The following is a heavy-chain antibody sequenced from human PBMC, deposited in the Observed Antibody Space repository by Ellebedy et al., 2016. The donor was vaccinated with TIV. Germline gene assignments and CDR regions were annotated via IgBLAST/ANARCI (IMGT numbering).Heavy chain of an antibody. V-gene: IGHV3-49*03. CDR2: IRSKAYGGTT. CDR3: ARGDREQCSGGGCYEAY. Sequence: GGSLRLSXTASGFTFGEFAISWYRQAPGKGLEWVGFIRSKAYGGTTENAASVKGRFTMSRDDSKSIAYLQMNSLKTEETAVYYCARGDREQCSGGGCYEAYWGQGTLVTVSS. D-gene: IGHD2-15*01. CDR1: GFTFGEFA. J-gene: IGHJ4*02.